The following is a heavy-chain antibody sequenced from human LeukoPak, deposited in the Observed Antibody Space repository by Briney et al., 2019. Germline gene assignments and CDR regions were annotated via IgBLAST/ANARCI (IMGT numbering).Heavy chain of an antibody. CDR1: GGAIRSHY. D-gene: IGHD1/OR15-1a*01. V-gene: IGHV4-4*07. CDR2: IYSSGYT. J-gene: IGHJ4*02. CDR3: ARGEHSVDS. Sequence: PSETLSLTCTVSGGAIRSHYWNWIRQPAGKGLEWIGRIYSSGYTNDNPFLKSRITMSIDMSKNQFSLRLNSVTAADTAVYCCARGEHSVDSWGQGMLVTVSS.